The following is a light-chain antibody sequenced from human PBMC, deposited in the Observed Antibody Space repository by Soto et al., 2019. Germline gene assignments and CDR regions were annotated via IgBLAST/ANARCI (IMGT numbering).Light chain of an antibody. J-gene: IGKJ1*01. CDR2: AAS. CDR3: HQCLSSRT. V-gene: IGKV1-17*01. CDR1: QGIRKD. Sequence: DIQMTQSPSSLSASAGDRVTITCRASQGIRKDLGWYQQKPGKAPKRLIYAASSLQSGVPSRFSGSGSGTEFTLTISSLQPEDIATYYCHQCLSSRTFGQGTKVDIK.